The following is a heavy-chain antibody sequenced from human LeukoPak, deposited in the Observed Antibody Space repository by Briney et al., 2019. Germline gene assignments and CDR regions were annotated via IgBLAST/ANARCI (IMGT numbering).Heavy chain of an antibody. CDR3: ANEGGGAFDI. Sequence: GGSLRLSCAASGFTFSDYWMSWVRQAPGKGLEWVANINPPGVEKTYVDSVKGRFTISRDNAKNSLYLQMNSLRAEDTAIYYCANEGGGAFDIWGQGTMVTVSS. J-gene: IGHJ3*02. CDR1: GFTFSDYW. CDR2: INPPGVEK. V-gene: IGHV3-7*01.